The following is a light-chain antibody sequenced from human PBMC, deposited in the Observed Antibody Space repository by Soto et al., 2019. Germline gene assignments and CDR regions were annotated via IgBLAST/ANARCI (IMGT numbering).Light chain of an antibody. Sequence: DIQMTQSPSSLSASVGDRVTIRCRASQTVRTYLNWYQQKPGKAPILMIYAASSLPSAVPPRFTGAGSETDFTLTISSLQPEDVGTYYCQQTYSTPITFGQGTRLEIK. J-gene: IGKJ5*01. CDR2: AAS. V-gene: IGKV1-39*01. CDR1: QTVRTY. CDR3: QQTYSTPIT.